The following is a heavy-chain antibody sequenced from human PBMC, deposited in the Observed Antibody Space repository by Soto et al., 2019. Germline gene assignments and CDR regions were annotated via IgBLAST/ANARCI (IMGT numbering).Heavy chain of an antibody. CDR3: AREGGIVGATAADY. J-gene: IGHJ4*02. CDR2: IYYSGST. D-gene: IGHD1-26*01. Sequence: QVQLQESGPGLVKPSQTLSLTCTVSGGSISSGGYYWSWIRQHPGKGLEWIGYIYYSGSTYYNPSLKSRVTRSVDTSKNQFSLKLSSVPAADTAVYYCAREGGIVGATAADYWGQGTLVTVSS. CDR1: GGSISSGGYY. V-gene: IGHV4-31*03.